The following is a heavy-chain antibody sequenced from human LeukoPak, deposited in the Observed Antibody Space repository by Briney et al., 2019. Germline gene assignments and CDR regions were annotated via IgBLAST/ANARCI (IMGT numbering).Heavy chain of an antibody. Sequence: GGSPRLSCAASGFTFSSYAMSWVRQAPGKGLEWVSAISGSGGSTYYADSVKGRFTISRDNSKNTLYLQMNSLRAEDTAVYYCAKDLHYCSGGSCYSGWFDPWGQGTLVTVSS. CDR3: AKDLHYCSGGSCYSGWFDP. J-gene: IGHJ5*02. CDR1: GFTFSSYA. D-gene: IGHD2-15*01. CDR2: ISGSGGST. V-gene: IGHV3-23*01.